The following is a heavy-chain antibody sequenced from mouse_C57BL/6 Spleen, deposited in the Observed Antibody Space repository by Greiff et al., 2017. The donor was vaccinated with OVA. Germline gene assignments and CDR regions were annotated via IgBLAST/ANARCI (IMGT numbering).Heavy chain of an antibody. CDR1: GFSLTSYG. Sequence: VKVVESGPGLVAPSQSLSITCTVSGFSLTSYGVSWVRQPPGKGLEWLGVIWGDGSTNYHSAPISRLSISKDNSKSQVFLKLNSLQTDDTATYYCAKGPPPYYCNFHWYFDVWGTGTTVTVSS. J-gene: IGHJ1*03. V-gene: IGHV2-3*01. CDR2: IWGDGST. CDR3: AKGPPPYYCNFHWYFDV. D-gene: IGHD2-10*01.